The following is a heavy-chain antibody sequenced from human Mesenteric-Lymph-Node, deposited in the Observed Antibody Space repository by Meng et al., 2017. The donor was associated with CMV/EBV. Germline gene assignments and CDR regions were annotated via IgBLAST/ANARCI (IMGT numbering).Heavy chain of an antibody. Sequence: AVYGGYFSGYYWSWIRQPPGKGLEWIGEINHSGSTNYNPSLKSRVTISVDTSKNQFSLKLSSVTAADTAVYYCARDQYYYDSSGYRFWGQGTLVTVSS. J-gene: IGHJ4*02. CDR1: GGYFSGYY. D-gene: IGHD3-22*01. CDR3: ARDQYYYDSSGYRF. CDR2: INHSGST. V-gene: IGHV4-34*01.